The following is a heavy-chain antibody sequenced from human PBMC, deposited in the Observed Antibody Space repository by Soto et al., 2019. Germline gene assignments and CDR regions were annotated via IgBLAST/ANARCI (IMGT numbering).Heavy chain of an antibody. CDR3: ATQEVGGSYVYTFDT. V-gene: IGHV4-39*02. J-gene: IGHJ5*02. CDR2: IYYSGST. CDR1: GGSISSSSYY. Sequence: QLQLQESGPGLVKPSETLSLTCTVSGGSISSSSYYWGWIRQPPGKGLEWIGSIYYSGSTYYNPPLKSRATISVDPSQNHLSLKLGSVHAAHPAVYYCATQEVGGSYVYTFDTWGQGTLVTVSS. D-gene: IGHD1-26*01.